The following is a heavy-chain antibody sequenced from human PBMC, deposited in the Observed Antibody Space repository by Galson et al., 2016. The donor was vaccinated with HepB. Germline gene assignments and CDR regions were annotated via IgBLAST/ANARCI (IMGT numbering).Heavy chain of an antibody. CDR2: ISWNSGSL. Sequence: SLRLSCAASGFTFDDYAMHWVRQAPGRGLEWVSVISWNSGSLGYADSVRGRFTISRDNAKNSLYLQMNSLRAEDTALYFCAKDPYGSGSGRYFDNWGQGTLVTVSS. J-gene: IGHJ4*02. CDR3: AKDPYGSGSGRYFDN. CDR1: GFTFDDYA. D-gene: IGHD3-10*01. V-gene: IGHV3-9*01.